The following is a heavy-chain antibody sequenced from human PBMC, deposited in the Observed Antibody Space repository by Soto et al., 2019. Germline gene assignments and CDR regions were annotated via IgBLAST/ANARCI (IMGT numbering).Heavy chain of an antibody. CDR3: ARDPRLGMEVVVSFDY. CDR2: ISYDGTYK. V-gene: IGHV3-30*04. CDR1: GFTFSAYA. Sequence: QVQLVESGGGVVQPGRSLRLSCAASGFTFSAYAMHWVRQAPGKGLEWVAFISYDGTYKYYADSVKGRFTISGDNSKNTLILQMDSLRAEDTAVYYCARDPRLGMEVVVSFDYWGQGTLVSVS. J-gene: IGHJ4*02. D-gene: IGHD2-15*01.